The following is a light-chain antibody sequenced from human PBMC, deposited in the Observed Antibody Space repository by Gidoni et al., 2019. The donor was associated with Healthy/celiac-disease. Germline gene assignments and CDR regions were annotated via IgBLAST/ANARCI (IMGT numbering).Light chain of an antibody. Sequence: QYVLTQPPSVAGAPGQSVTISCTGSSSNNGAGYDVHWYQQLPGTAPKLLSYGNSNRPSGVTDRFSGSKSGTSAALAISGLQAEDEADYYCQSYDSSLSGWVFGGGTKLTVL. CDR2: GNS. CDR3: QSYDSSLSGWV. V-gene: IGLV1-40*01. CDR1: SSNNGAGYD. J-gene: IGLJ3*02.